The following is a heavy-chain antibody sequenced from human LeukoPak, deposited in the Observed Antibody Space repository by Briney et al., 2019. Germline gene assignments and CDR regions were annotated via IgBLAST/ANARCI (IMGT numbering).Heavy chain of an antibody. V-gene: IGHV1-8*03. CDR2: MNPNSGNT. J-gene: IGHJ4*02. CDR3: ARDLSGFGEGDFDY. CDR1: GYTFTSYD. D-gene: IGHD3-10*01. Sequence: GASVKVSCKASGYTFTSYDINWVRQATGQGLEWMGWMNPNSGNTGYAQKFQGRVTITRNTSISTAYMELSSLRSEDTAVYYCARDLSGFGEGDFDYWGQGTLVTVSS.